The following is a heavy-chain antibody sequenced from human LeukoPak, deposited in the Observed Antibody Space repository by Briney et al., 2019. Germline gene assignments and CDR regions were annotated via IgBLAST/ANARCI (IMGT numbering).Heavy chain of an antibody. D-gene: IGHD6-19*01. Sequence: SQTLSLTCAIPGDSVSSNSAAWNWIRQSPSRGLEWLGRTYYRSKWYNDYAVSVKSRITINPDTSKNQFSLQLNSVTPEDTAVYYCARGISMGGSGWYIYYYMDVWGKGTTVTVSS. CDR1: GDSVSSNSAA. V-gene: IGHV6-1*01. CDR2: TYYRSKWYN. CDR3: ARGISMGGSGWYIYYYMDV. J-gene: IGHJ6*03.